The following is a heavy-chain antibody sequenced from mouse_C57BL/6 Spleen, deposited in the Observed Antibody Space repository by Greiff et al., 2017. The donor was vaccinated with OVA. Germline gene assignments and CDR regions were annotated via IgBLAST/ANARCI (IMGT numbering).Heavy chain of an antibody. CDR1: GYTFTDYN. Sequence: VQLQQSGPELVKPGASVKIPCKASGYTFTDYNIDWVKQSPGKSLEWIGDINPNNGGTIYNQKFKGKATLTVDTSSSTAYMELRSLTSEDSAVYDRASRAGYYLAWFAYWGQGTLVTVSA. D-gene: IGHD2-3*01. J-gene: IGHJ3*01. CDR3: ASRAGYYLAWFAY. V-gene: IGHV1-18*01. CDR2: INPNNGGT.